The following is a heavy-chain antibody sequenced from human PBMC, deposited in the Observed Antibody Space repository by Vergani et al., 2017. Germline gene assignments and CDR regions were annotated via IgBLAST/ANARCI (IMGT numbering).Heavy chain of an antibody. CDR1: GFTFSSYG. CDR3: AKDLLAYCGGDCYSRYFQH. CDR2: IWYDGSNK. J-gene: IGHJ1*01. V-gene: IGHV3-33*06. D-gene: IGHD2-21*02. Sequence: QVQLVESGGGVVQPGRSLRLSCAASGFTFSSYGMHWVRQAPGKGLEWVAVIWYDGSNKYYADSVKGRFTISRDNSKNTLYLQMNSLRAEDTAVYYCAKDLLAYCGGDCYSRYFQHWGQGTLVTVSS.